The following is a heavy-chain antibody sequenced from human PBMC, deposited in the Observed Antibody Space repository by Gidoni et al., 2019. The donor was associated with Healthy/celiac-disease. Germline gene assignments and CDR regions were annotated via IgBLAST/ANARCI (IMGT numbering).Heavy chain of an antibody. CDR1: GRSISSGGSS. V-gene: IGHV4-31*03. CDR2: IYYSGST. Sequence: QVQLQESGPGLVKPSQTLSLTCTFPGRSISSGGSSWSWLPQHPGKGLEWIGYIYYSGSTYYNPSLKSRVTISVDTSKNQFSLKLSSVTAADTAVYYCASTGYSYGLKPLYYFDYWGQGTLVTVSS. CDR3: ASTGYSYGLKPLYYFDY. J-gene: IGHJ4*02. D-gene: IGHD5-18*01.